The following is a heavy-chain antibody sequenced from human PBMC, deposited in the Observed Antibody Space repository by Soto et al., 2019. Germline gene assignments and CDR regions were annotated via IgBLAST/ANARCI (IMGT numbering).Heavy chain of an antibody. V-gene: IGHV4-39*07. J-gene: IGHJ4*02. CDR1: GGSISSGDYY. CDR2: IYHSGST. D-gene: IGHD3-22*01. CDR3: ARKTFRAAYYYDSSGYHPEFDY. Sequence: SETLSLTCTVSGGSISSGDYYWSWIRQPPGKGLEWIGEIYHSGSTNYNPSLKSRVTISVDKSKNQFSLKLSSVTAADTAVYYCARKTFRAAYYYDSSGYHPEFDYWGQGTLVTVSS.